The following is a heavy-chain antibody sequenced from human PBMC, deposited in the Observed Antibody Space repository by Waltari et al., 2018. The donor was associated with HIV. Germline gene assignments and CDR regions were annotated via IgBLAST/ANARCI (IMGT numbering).Heavy chain of an antibody. J-gene: IGHJ4*02. V-gene: IGHV1-2*02. Sequence: QVQLVQSGAGVKEPGASVSLSCKSSGYIFINYHIHWVRQAPGQGLEWRGCINPRTSGINYSLRSQGRVTMIFDTSSNTTYMKFRTVSFDDTALYYCARGNRAPTATSKYYFDYWGQGTLVTVSS. CDR2: INPRTSGI. CDR3: ARGNRAPTATSKYYFDY. CDR1: GYIFINYH.